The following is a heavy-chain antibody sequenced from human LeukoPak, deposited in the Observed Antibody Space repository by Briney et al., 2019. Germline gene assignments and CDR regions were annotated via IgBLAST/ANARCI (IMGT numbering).Heavy chain of an antibody. CDR3: TTVGSAWNFDY. CDR2: IKSKRDGGSM. Sequence: GSLRLSCAASGFTFSIAWMTWVRQAPGKGLEWVGRIKSKRDGGSMDYAAPVKGRFTISRDDSKDVLYLQMNSLKIEDAAVYYCTTVGSAWNFDYWGQGTLVTVSS. CDR1: GFTFSIAW. V-gene: IGHV3-15*01. J-gene: IGHJ4*02. D-gene: IGHD6-25*01.